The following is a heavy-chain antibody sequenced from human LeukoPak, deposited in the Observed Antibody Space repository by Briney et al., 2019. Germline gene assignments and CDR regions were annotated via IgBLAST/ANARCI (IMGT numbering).Heavy chain of an antibody. CDR1: GYSFTNYW. D-gene: IGHD2-2*01. CDR2: IYPGDSDT. Sequence: GESLKISCKGSGYSFTNYWIGWVRQMPGEGLEWMGIIYPGDSDTRYSPSFQGQVTISADKSISTAYLQWSSLKPSDTAMYYCARQRGYCTSATCYDDDYWGQGTPVTVSS. V-gene: IGHV5-51*01. J-gene: IGHJ4*02. CDR3: ARQRGYCTSATCYDDDY.